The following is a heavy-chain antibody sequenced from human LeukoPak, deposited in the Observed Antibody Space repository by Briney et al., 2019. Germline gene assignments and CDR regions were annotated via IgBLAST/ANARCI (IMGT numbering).Heavy chain of an antibody. D-gene: IGHD6-6*01. CDR2: IHSSGSA. CDR3: ARWSIGGRHLDQ. J-gene: IGHJ4*02. CDR1: GGSISSHY. V-gene: IGHV4-59*11. Sequence: SETLSLTCTVSGGSISSHYWNWIRQAPGKGLEWIGYIHSSGSANSNPALKSRVTISVDTPNNQFSLKLSSVTAADTAVYYCARWSIGGRHLDQWGQGTLVTVSS.